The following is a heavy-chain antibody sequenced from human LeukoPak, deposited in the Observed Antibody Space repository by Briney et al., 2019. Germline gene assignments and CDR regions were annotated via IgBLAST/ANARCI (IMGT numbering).Heavy chain of an antibody. CDR1: GFTFSSYA. Sequence: GGSLRLSFAASGFTFSSYAMSWVRQAPGKGLEWVSAISGSGGSTYYADSVKGRFTISRDNSKNTLYLQMNSLRAEDTAVYYCAKDKYRRDSSGPPDYWGQGTLVTVSS. J-gene: IGHJ4*02. CDR3: AKDKYRRDSSGPPDY. D-gene: IGHD3-22*01. V-gene: IGHV3-23*01. CDR2: ISGSGGST.